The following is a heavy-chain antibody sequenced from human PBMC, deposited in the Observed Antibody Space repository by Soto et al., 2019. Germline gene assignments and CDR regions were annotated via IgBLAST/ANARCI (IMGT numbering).Heavy chain of an antibody. Sequence: SVKVSCKASGFTFTSSAVQWVRQARGQRLEWIGWIVVGSGDTAYSQKFQERVTITRDMSTSTACMDLSRLRSEDTAVYYCAWHYYDTSGYHDSWGQGTQVTVSS. CDR2: IVVGSGDT. CDR1: GFTFTSSA. V-gene: IGHV1-58*01. D-gene: IGHD3-22*01. J-gene: IGHJ5*01. CDR3: AWHYYDTSGYHDS.